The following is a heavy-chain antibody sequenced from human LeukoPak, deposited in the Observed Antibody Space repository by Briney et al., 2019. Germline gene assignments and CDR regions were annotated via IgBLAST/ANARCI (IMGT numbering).Heavy chain of an antibody. D-gene: IGHD5-24*01. V-gene: IGHV1-46*01. CDR3: ASQTRWLDDY. CDR2: INPSGGST. Sequence: ASVKVSCKASGYTFTSYYMHWVRRAPGQGLEWMGIINPSGGSTSYAQKFQGRVTMTRDTSTSTVYMELSSLRSEDTAVYYCASQTRWLDDYWGQGTLVTVSS. CDR1: GYTFTSYY. J-gene: IGHJ4*02.